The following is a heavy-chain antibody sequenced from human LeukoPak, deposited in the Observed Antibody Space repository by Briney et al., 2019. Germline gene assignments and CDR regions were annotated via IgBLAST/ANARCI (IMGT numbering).Heavy chain of an antibody. D-gene: IGHD6-13*01. CDR3: ARIAAAGNEIDY. V-gene: IGHV1-2*02. CDR1: GGTFSSNA. Sequence: ASVKVSCKVSGGTFSSNAISWVRQAPGQGLEWMGWINPNSGGTNYAQKFQGRVTMTRDTSISTAYMELSRLRSDDTAVYYCARIAAAGNEIDYWGQGTLVTVSS. CDR2: INPNSGGT. J-gene: IGHJ4*02.